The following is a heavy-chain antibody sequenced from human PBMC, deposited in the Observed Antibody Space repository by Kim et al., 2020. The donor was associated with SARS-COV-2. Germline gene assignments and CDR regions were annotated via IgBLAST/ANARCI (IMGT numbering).Heavy chain of an antibody. CDR1: GFTFRSYG. Sequence: GGSLRLSCVASGFTFRSYGMHWVRQAPGKGLEWVALISYDGSNKYYIDSVKGRFTVSKDNSKNTLYLQMNSLTVEDTAVYYCATVRGPDSSRWYSDYWGQGTLVTVSP. J-gene: IGHJ4*02. D-gene: IGHD6-13*01. CDR3: ATVRGPDSSRWYSDY. V-gene: IGHV3-33*01. CDR2: ISYDGSNK.